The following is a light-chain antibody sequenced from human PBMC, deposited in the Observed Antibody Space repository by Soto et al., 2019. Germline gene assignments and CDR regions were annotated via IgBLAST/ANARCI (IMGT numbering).Light chain of an antibody. V-gene: IGKV3-20*01. CDR2: GAS. J-gene: IGKJ2*01. CDR3: QQYGSSLPMYT. CDR1: QSVSSSY. Sequence: EIVLTQSPGTLSLSPGERATLSCRASQSVSSSYLAWYQQKPGQAPRLLIYGASSRATGIPDRFSGSGSGTDCTLTISRLEPEDFAVYYCQQYGSSLPMYTFGQGTKLEIK.